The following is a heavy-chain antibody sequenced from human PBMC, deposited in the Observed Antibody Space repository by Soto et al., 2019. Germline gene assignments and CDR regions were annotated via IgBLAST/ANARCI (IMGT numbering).Heavy chain of an antibody. D-gene: IGHD5-12*01. Sequence: QMQLVQSGAEVKKTGSSVKVSCKASGYTFTYRYLHWVRQAPGQALEWMGWITPFNGNTNYAQKFQDRVTITRDRSMSTAYMELSSLRSEDTAMYYCARYSGYDPYAFDIWGQGTMVTVSS. CDR1: GYTFTYRY. V-gene: IGHV1-45*02. CDR2: ITPFNGNT. CDR3: ARYSGYDPYAFDI. J-gene: IGHJ3*02.